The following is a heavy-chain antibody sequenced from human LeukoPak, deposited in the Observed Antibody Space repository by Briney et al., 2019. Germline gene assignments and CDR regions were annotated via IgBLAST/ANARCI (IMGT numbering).Heavy chain of an antibody. Sequence: SETLSLTCTVSGGSISSYYWSWIRQPPGEGLEWIGYIYYSGSTNYNPSLKSRVTISVDTSKNQFSLKLSSVTAADTAVYYCARSGGQGIAAAGTRFDPWGQGTLVTVSS. CDR1: GGSISSYY. V-gene: IGHV4-59*01. J-gene: IGHJ5*02. D-gene: IGHD6-13*01. CDR3: ARSGGQGIAAAGTRFDP. CDR2: IYYSGST.